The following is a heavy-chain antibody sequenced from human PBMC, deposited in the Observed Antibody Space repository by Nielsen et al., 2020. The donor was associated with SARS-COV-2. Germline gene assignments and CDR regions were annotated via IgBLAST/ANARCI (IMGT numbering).Heavy chain of an antibody. D-gene: IGHD3-10*01. J-gene: IGHJ4*02. Sequence: SLKISCAASGFTFDDYAMHWVRQAPGKGLEWVSGISWNSGSIGYADSVKGRFTISRENAKNSLYLQMNSLRAEDTALYYCAKIGGSGSYYQDYWGQGTLVTVSS. CDR3: AKIGGSGSYYQDY. V-gene: IGHV3-9*01. CDR2: ISWNSGSI. CDR1: GFTFDDYA.